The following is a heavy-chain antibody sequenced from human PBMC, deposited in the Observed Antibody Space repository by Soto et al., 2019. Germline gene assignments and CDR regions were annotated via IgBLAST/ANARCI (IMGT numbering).Heavy chain of an antibody. V-gene: IGHV1-69*13. CDR3: ARERRGVWFGELMYYYGMDV. Sequence: GASVEVSCRASGGTFSSYAISWVRQAPGQGLEWMGGIIHIFGTANYAQKFQGRVTITADESTSTAYMELSSLRSEDTAVYYCARERRGVWFGELMYYYGMDVWGQGTTVTVSS. D-gene: IGHD3-10*01. CDR2: IIHIFGTA. J-gene: IGHJ6*02. CDR1: GGTFSSYA.